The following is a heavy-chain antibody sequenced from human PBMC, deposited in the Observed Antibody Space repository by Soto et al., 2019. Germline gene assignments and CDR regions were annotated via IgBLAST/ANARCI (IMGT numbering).Heavy chain of an antibody. V-gene: IGHV3-30-3*01. D-gene: IGHD5-18*01. J-gene: IGHJ6*02. CDR1: GFTFSSYA. CDR3: ARVLVDSAMGAHVYYYYGMDV. Sequence: QVQLVESGGGVVQPGRSLRLSCAASGFTFSSYAMHWVRQAPGKGLEWVAVISYDGSNKYYADSVKGRFTISRDNSKNTRHLQMNSLRAGDTAVYYCARVLVDSAMGAHVYYYYGMDVWGQGTTVTVSS. CDR2: ISYDGSNK.